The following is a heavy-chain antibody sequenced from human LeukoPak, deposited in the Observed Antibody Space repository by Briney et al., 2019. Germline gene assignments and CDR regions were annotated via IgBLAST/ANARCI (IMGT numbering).Heavy chain of an antibody. CDR3: ARARGSVYDSSGYYSDY. CDR2: IIPIFGTA. J-gene: IGHJ4*02. V-gene: IGHV1-69*13. CDR1: GGTFISYA. Sequence: SVKVSCKASGGTFISYAISWVRQAPGQGLEWMGGIIPIFGTANYAQKFQGRVTITADESTSTAYMELSSLRSEDTAVYYCARARGSVYDSSGYYSDYWGQGTLVTVSS. D-gene: IGHD3-22*01.